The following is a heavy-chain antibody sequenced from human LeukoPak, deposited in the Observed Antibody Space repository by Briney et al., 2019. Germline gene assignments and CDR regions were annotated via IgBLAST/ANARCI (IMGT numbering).Heavy chain of an antibody. CDR1: GYSISSGCY. D-gene: IGHD2-15*01. Sequence: SETLSLTCTVSGYSISSGCYWGWIRQSPGKWLEWIATIYRSGSTYYNPSLKSRVTISVDTSKNQFSLKLSSVTAADTAVYYCARSTYCSGGSCSHNWFDPWGQGTLVTVSS. CDR2: IYRSGST. J-gene: IGHJ5*02. V-gene: IGHV4-38-2*02. CDR3: ARSTYCSGGSCSHNWFDP.